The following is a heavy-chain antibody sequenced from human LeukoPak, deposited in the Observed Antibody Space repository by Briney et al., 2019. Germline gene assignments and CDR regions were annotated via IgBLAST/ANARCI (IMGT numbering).Heavy chain of an antibody. CDR1: GGSISSSSYY. Sequence: SETLSLTCTVSGGSISSSSYYWGWIRQPPGKGLEWIGSIYYSGSTYYNPSLKSRVTISVDTSKNQFSLKLSSVTAADTAVYYCARNIAARRGYYSYYMDVWGKGTTVTVSS. CDR3: ARNIAARRGYYSYYMDV. D-gene: IGHD6-6*01. J-gene: IGHJ6*03. CDR2: IYYSGST. V-gene: IGHV4-39*01.